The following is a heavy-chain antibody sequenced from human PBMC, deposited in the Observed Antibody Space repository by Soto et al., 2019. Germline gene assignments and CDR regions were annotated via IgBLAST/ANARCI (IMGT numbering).Heavy chain of an antibody. J-gene: IGHJ4*02. Sequence: GGSLRLACAASGVTFSSYWMHWVSQAPGKGLVWVSRINSDGSSTSYADSVKGRFTISRDNAKNTLYLQMNSLRAEDTAVYYCARGPAVGPFDYWGQGTLVTAPQ. CDR1: GVTFSSYW. CDR3: ARGPAVGPFDY. D-gene: IGHD6-19*01. CDR2: INSDGSST. V-gene: IGHV3-74*01.